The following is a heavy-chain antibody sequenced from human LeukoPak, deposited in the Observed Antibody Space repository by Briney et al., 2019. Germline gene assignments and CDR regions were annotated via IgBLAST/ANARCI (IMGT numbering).Heavy chain of an antibody. J-gene: IGHJ4*02. Sequence: SETLSLTCTVSGGSISSGSYYWRWIRQPAGKGLEWIGRIYTSGSTNYNPSLKSRVTISVDTSKNQFSLKLSSVTAADTAVYYCARAAVASGGDFDYWGQGTLVTVSS. D-gene: IGHD6-19*01. V-gene: IGHV4-61*02. CDR3: ARAAVASGGDFDY. CDR2: IYTSGST. CDR1: GGSISSGSYY.